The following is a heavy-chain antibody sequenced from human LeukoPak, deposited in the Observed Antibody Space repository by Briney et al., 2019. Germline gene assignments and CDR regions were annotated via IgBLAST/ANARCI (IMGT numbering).Heavy chain of an antibody. CDR3: ARGQYSKTREFDY. D-gene: IGHD6-13*01. J-gene: IGHJ4*02. CDR1: GGSISSSSYY. CDR2: IYYSGST. V-gene: IGHV4-39*07. Sequence: SETLSLTCTVSGGSISSSSYYWGWIRQPPGKGLEWIGSIYYSGSTYYNPSLKSRVTISVDTSKNQFSLKLSSVTAADTAVYYCARGQYSKTREFDYWGQGILVTVSS.